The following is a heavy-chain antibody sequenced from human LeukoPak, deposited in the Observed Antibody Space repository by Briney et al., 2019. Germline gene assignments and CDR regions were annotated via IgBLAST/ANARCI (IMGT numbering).Heavy chain of an antibody. CDR2: VYYSGAT. CDR1: GGSIVDHF. D-gene: IGHD3-22*01. J-gene: IGHJ3*02. Sequence: SDTLSLTCTVSGGSIVDHFWNWLRQPPGKGLEWVGYVYYSGATSYNPSLKSRVTMSLDTSKRQFSLRLSSVTAADTAVYYCARHLYSHDSSSSSGAFDIWGRGTTVIVSS. V-gene: IGHV4-59*08. CDR3: ARHLYSHDSSSSSGAFDI.